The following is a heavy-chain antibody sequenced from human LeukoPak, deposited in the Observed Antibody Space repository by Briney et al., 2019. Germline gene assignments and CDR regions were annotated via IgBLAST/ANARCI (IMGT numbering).Heavy chain of an antibody. CDR2: ISAYNGNT. J-gene: IGHJ4*02. D-gene: IGHD3-22*01. Sequence: ASVNVSCKASGYTFTSYGISWVRQAPGQGLEWMGWISAYNGNTNYAQKLQGRVTMTTDTSTSTAYMELRSLRSDDTAVYYCARDPYYDSSGYTYFDYWGQGTLVTVSS. CDR1: GYTFTSYG. V-gene: IGHV1-18*01. CDR3: ARDPYYDSSGYTYFDY.